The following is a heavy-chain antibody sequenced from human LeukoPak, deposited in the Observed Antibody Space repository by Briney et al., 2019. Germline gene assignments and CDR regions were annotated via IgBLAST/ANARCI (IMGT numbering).Heavy chain of an antibody. V-gene: IGHV3-48*03. D-gene: IGHD5-18*01. CDR1: GFTFSSYE. CDR2: ISSSGSTI. CDR3: ARERGYSYGFDY. J-gene: IGHJ4*02. Sequence: GGSLRLSCAASGFTFSSYEMNWVRQAPGKGLEWVSYISSSGSTIYYADSVKGRFTISRDNAKNSLYLQMNSLRAEDTAVYYYARERGYSYGFDYWGQGTLVTVSS.